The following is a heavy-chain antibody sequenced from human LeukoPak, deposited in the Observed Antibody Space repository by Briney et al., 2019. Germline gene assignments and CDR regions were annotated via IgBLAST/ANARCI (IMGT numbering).Heavy chain of an antibody. V-gene: IGHV5-51*01. CDR3: ARQSRDGSKTRGYYFDY. J-gene: IGHJ4*02. CDR1: GYSFTFSW. Sequence: GESLKISCKGSGYSFTFSWIGWVRQLPGKGLESMGIIYPADSDTTYSPSFQGQVTISADKSISTVYLQWSSLKASDTAMYYCARQSRDGSKTRGYYFDYWGQGTLVTVSS. D-gene: IGHD3-10*01. CDR2: IYPADSDT.